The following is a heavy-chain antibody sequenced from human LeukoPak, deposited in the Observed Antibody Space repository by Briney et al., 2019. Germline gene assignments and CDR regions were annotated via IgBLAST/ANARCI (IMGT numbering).Heavy chain of an antibody. V-gene: IGHV3-21*01. CDR3: ARGEHKATITGSDS. Sequence: GGSLRLSCAASGFSFSNYDMHWVRQAPGKGLEWVSAISSSSSYIYYADSVKGRFTISRDNAENSVSLQMHGLRAGDTAVYFCARGEHKATITGSDSWGQGTLVTVSS. CDR2: ISSSSSYI. CDR1: GFSFSNYD. D-gene: IGHD5-24*01. J-gene: IGHJ1*01.